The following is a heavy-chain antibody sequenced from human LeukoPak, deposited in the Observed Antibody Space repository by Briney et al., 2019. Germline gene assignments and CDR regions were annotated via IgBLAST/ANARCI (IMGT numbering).Heavy chain of an antibody. J-gene: IGHJ4*02. CDR2: IYNSGTT. CDR1: GGSIGSYY. D-gene: IGHD6-19*01. V-gene: IGHV4-4*07. CDR3: ASDGGRSNLAVL. Sequence: NPSETLSLTCTVSGGSIGSYYWSWMRQFAGNGLEWIGRIYNSGTTHYNPSLKSRVTISVDTSKNQNSLKLTSVTAADTAVYYCASDGGRSNLAVLWGQGTLVTVSS.